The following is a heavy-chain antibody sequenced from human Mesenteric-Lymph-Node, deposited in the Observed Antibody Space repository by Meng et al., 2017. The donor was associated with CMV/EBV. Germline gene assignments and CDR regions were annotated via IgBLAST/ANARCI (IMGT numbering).Heavy chain of an antibody. J-gene: IGHJ6*02. CDR1: GGSISSYY. CDR3: ARGKQLVTYGMDV. V-gene: IGHV4-59*01. Sequence: SCTVSGGSISSYYWSWIRQSPGKGLEWIGYIYYSGSTNYNPSLKSRVTISVDTSKNQLSLNMSSVTAADAAVYYCARGKQLVTYGMDVWGQGTTVTVSS. D-gene: IGHD6-6*01. CDR2: IYYSGST.